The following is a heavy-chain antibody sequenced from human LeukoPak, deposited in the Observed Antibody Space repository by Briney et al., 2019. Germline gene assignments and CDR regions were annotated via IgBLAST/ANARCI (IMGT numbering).Heavy chain of an antibody. Sequence: SVKVSCKASGYTFTGYYIHWVRQAPGQGLEWMGRIIPILGIANYAQKFQGRVTITADKSTSTAYMELSSLRSEDTAVYYCARDSVLVPAATFDYWGQGTLVTVSS. CDR2: IIPILGIA. J-gene: IGHJ4*02. D-gene: IGHD2-2*01. CDR1: GYTFTGYY. CDR3: ARDSVLVPAATFDY. V-gene: IGHV1-69*04.